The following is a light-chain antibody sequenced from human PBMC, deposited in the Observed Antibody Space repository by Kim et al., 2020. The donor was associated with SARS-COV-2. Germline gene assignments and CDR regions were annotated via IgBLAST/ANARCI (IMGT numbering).Light chain of an antibody. CDR1: SSNIGSNY. CDR3: AAWDDSLSGKV. Sequence: QSVLTQPPSASGTPGQRVTISCSGSSSNIGSNYVAWYQQLPGTAPRLLIYENNQRPSGVPDRFSGSKSGTSASLAISGLRSEDEADYYCAAWDDSLSGKVFGGGTQLTVL. V-gene: IGLV1-47*01. J-gene: IGLJ2*01. CDR2: ENN.